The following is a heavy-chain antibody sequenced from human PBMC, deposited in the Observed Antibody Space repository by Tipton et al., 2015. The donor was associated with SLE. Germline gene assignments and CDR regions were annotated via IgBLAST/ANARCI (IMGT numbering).Heavy chain of an antibody. J-gene: IGHJ5*02. Sequence: LRLSCAASGFTFSSYAMSWVRQAPGKGLEWIGTIHYSGTTYYNPSLRSRVTISVDTSKNQFSLKLSSVTAADTAMYYCARLPTGFPNWFDPWGQGTLVTVSS. D-gene: IGHD4-17*01. V-gene: IGHV4-59*05. CDR1: GFTFSSYA. CDR3: ARLPTGFPNWFDP. CDR2: IHYSGTT.